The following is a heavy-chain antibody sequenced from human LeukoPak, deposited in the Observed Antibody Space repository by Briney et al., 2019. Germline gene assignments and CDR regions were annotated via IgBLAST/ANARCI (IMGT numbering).Heavy chain of an antibody. CDR1: GYTFTDHY. V-gene: IGHV1-2*02. CDR2: IHPKSGDT. CDR3: VPHIDCRDACLPFAY. J-gene: IGHJ4*02. Sequence: ASVKVSCKASGYTFTDHYLHWVRQAPGQGLEWVGWIHPKSGDTQQLQKFQGRVTLTRDTSTSTAYMELTSLTSDDTAVYFCVPHIDCRDACLPFAYWGQGTLVIVSS. D-gene: IGHD2-15*01.